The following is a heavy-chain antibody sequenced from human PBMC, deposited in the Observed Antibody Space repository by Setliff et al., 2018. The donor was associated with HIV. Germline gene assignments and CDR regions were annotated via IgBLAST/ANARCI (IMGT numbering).Heavy chain of an antibody. J-gene: IGHJ6*03. Sequence: PGGSLRLSCAASGFTFSNFWMDWVRQAPGKGLEWVATIKKDGSEIYYVDSVKGRFTISRDNARTSLYLEMSSLRVEDTAVYYCSRSQGIGNYYMDDWGTGTTVTVSS. CDR1: GFTFSNFW. CDR3: SRSQGIGNYYMDD. D-gene: IGHD3-10*01. V-gene: IGHV3-7*01. CDR2: IKKDGSEI.